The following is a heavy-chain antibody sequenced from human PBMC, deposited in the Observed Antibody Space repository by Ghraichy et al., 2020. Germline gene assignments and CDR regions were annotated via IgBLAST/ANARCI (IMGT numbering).Heavy chain of an antibody. D-gene: IGHD3-22*01. V-gene: IGHV3-15*01. CDR3: TTVGSPMIVVGEGNGGYNWFDP. Sequence: GGSLRLSCAASGFTFSNAWMSWVRQAPGKGLEWVGRIKSKTDGGTTDYAAPVKGRFTISRDDSKNTLYLQMNSLKTEDTAVYYCTTVGSPMIVVGEGNGGYNWFDPWGQGTLVTVSS. J-gene: IGHJ5*02. CDR1: GFTFSNAW. CDR2: IKSKTDGGTT.